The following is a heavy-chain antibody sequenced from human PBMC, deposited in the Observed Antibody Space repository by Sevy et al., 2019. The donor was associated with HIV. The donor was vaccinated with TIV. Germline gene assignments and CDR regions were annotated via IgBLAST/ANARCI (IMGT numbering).Heavy chain of an antibody. CDR2: VHSSGRIT. CDR1: GASVSNYC. Sequence: SETLSLTCTVSGASVSNYCWSWIRQPPGKGLEWMGHVHSSGRITDYNPSVRGRVTISVDRSKNQFYLKVNSVTVADTAVYYCARTDPATYDWQYDALDVWGQGTMVTVSS. J-gene: IGHJ3*01. V-gene: IGHV4-4*08. D-gene: IGHD1-20*01. CDR3: ARTDPATYDWQYDALDV.